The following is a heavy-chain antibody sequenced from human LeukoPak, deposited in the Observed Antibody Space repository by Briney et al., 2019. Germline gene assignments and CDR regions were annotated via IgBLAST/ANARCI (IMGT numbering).Heavy chain of an antibody. V-gene: IGHV4-59*08. Sequence: SETLSLTCTVSGGSISSYYWSWIRQPPGKGLEWIGYIYYSGSTNYNPSLKSRVTISVDTSKNQFSLKLSSVTAADTAVYYCARRPYSGGWYGDFDYWGQGTLVTVSS. CDR3: ARRPYSGGWYGDFDY. D-gene: IGHD6-19*01. CDR1: GGSISSYY. J-gene: IGHJ4*02. CDR2: IYYSGST.